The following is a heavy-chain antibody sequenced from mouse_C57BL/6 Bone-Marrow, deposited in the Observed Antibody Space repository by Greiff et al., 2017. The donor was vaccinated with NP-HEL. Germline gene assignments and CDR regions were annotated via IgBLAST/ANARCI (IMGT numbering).Heavy chain of an antibody. D-gene: IGHD1-1*02. CDR3: ARGGYYAMDY. CDR1: GYAFSSSW. Sequence: QVQLQQSGPELVKPGASVKISCKASGYAFSSSWMNWVKQRPGTGLEWIGRIYPGDGDTNYNGKFKGKATLTADKSSSTAYMQLSSLTSEDSAVYFCARGGYYAMDYWGQGTSVTVSS. V-gene: IGHV1-82*01. J-gene: IGHJ4*01. CDR2: IYPGDGDT.